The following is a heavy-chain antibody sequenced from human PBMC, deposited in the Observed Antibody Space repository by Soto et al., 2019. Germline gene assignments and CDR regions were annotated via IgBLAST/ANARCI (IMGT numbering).Heavy chain of an antibody. J-gene: IGHJ4*02. Sequence: GGSLRLSCAASGFSFENFAMSWVSKAPGKGLEWVAGIGASGDITWYADSVKGRLSISRDNSKNTLYRQLNSLRFEDTAVYYCANDDFTDRGNYYLDYWSPGTLVTVS. D-gene: IGHD1-26*01. CDR2: IGASGDIT. V-gene: IGHV3-23*01. CDR3: ANDDFTDRGNYYLDY. CDR1: GFSFENFA.